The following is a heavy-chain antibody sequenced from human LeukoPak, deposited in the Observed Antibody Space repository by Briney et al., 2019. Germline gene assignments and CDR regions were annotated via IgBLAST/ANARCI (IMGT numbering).Heavy chain of an antibody. Sequence: GGSLRLSCTASGFTFRKYWLHWVRQAPGKGLVWVSRINPDDGSTSYADSVKGRFTISRDNAKNSLYLQMNSLRAEDTAVYYCARAPATNEWRCMDYWGQGTLVTVSS. CDR1: GFTFRKYW. D-gene: IGHD2-8*02. V-gene: IGHV3-74*01. J-gene: IGHJ4*02. CDR3: ARAPATNEWRCMDY. CDR2: INPDDGST.